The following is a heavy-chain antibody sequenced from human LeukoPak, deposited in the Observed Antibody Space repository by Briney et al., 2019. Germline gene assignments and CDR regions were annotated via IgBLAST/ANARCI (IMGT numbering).Heavy chain of an antibody. J-gene: IGHJ4*02. CDR1: GFTFSSYE. CDR2: ISSSGSII. CDR3: ARAHYESSGYLPDH. Sequence: GGSLRLSCAASGFTFSSYEMNWVRQAPGKGLEFISYISSSGSIIYYADSVKGRFTISRDNAKNSLYLQMNSLRAEDTAVYYCARAHYESSGYLPDHWGQGTLVTVSS. D-gene: IGHD3-22*01. V-gene: IGHV3-48*03.